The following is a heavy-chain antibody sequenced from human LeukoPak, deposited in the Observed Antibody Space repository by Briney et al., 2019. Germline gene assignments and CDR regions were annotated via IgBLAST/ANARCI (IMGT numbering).Heavy chain of an antibody. CDR2: IYYSGST. D-gene: IGHD3-3*01. V-gene: IGHV4-59*08. Sequence: GSLRLSCAASGFTFSDYYWSWVRQPPGKGLEWIGYIYYSGSTNYNPSLKSRVTISVDTSKNQFSLKLSSVTAADTAVYYCARHQSSYYDFWSGSPGTYYGMDVWGQGTTVTVSS. CDR1: GFTFSDYY. CDR3: ARHQSSYYDFWSGSPGTYYGMDV. J-gene: IGHJ6*02.